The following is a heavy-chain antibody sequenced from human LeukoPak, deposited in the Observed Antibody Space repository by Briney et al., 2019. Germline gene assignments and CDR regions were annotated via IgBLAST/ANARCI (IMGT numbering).Heavy chain of an antibody. D-gene: IGHD3-10*01. CDR1: GFTFSSYA. V-gene: IGHV3-23*01. J-gene: IGHJ4*02. CDR2: ISGSGGST. Sequence: GGSLRLSCAASGFTFSSYAMSWVRQAPGKGLEWVSAISGSGGSTYYADSVKGRFTISRDNSKNTLYLQMNSLRAEDTAVYYCAKEEGYYGSGSYHSGVPYYFDYWGQGTLVTVSS. CDR3: AKEEGYYGSGSYHSGVPYYFDY.